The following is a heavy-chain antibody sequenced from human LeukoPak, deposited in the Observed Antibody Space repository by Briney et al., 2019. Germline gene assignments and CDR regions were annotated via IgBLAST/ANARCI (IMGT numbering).Heavy chain of an antibody. CDR3: ARHHY. Sequence: SETLSLTCTVSGGSISSGSYYWSWIRQPAGKGLEWIGRIYTSGSTNYNPSLKSRVTISVDTSKNQFSLKLSSVTAADTAMYYCARHHYWGQGTLVTVSS. V-gene: IGHV4-61*02. CDR1: GGSISSGSYY. CDR2: IYTSGST. J-gene: IGHJ4*02.